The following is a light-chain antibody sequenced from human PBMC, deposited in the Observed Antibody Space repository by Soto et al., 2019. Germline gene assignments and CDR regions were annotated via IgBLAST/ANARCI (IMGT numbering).Light chain of an antibody. CDR1: SSDVGGYRL. CDR2: EDN. V-gene: IGLV2-23*01. Sequence: QSALTQPASVSGSPGQSITISCTGTSSDVGGYRLVSWYQQHPGRAPRLMIYEDNKRPSGVSHRFSGSKSGNTASLTITGLQADDEADYYCYSFAGSSDWVFGGGTKLTVL. J-gene: IGLJ3*02. CDR3: YSFAGSSDWV.